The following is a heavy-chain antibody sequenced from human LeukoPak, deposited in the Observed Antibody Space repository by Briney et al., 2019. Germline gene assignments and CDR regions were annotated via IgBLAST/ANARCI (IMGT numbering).Heavy chain of an antibody. CDR3: ARDNSVGDVAWWFDP. V-gene: IGHV1-46*01. D-gene: IGHD1-26*01. CDR1: GYSFTSHY. CDR2: INPSGSST. J-gene: IGHJ5*02. Sequence: ASVKVSCKASGYSFTSHYMHWVRQAPGQGLEWLGLINPSGSSTLYAQKFQGRVTMTRDMSTTTDYMELSSLRSEDTAFYYCARDNSVGDVAWWFDPWGQGTLVTVSS.